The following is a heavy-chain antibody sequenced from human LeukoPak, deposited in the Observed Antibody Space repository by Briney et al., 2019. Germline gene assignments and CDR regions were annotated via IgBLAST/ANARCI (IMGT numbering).Heavy chain of an antibody. Sequence: GGSLRLSCAASGFTFSSYGMHWVRQAPGKGLEWVALIWWDGSNEHYADSVKGRFTISRENSKNTLYLQMNSLRVEDTAVYYCARGIAGVHFDYWGQGTLVTVSS. CDR3: ARGIAGVHFDY. J-gene: IGHJ4*02. CDR2: IWWDGSNE. D-gene: IGHD3-10*01. V-gene: IGHV3-33*01. CDR1: GFTFSSYG.